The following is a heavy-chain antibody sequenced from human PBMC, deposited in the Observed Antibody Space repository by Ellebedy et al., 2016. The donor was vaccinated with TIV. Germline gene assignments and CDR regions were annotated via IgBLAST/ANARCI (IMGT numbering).Heavy chain of an antibody. Sequence: MPSETLSLTCSVSGGSINSSNSYRAWIRQSPGKGLEWLGTIYNVGSTVYSPSLRGRVTLSADTSKNQFSLKLSSVTAADTAVYYCARATGYNSAWPPAFNAFDIWGQGTMVTVSS. D-gene: IGHD6-19*01. V-gene: IGHV4-39*01. J-gene: IGHJ3*02. CDR1: GGSINSSNSY. CDR3: ARATGYNSAWPPAFNAFDI. CDR2: IYNVGST.